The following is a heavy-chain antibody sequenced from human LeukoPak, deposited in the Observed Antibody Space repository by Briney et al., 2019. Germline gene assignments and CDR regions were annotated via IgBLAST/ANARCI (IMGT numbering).Heavy chain of an antibody. CDR1: GYTFTNYS. CDR2: ISVNNGGT. V-gene: IGHV1-18*01. J-gene: IGHJ1*01. D-gene: IGHD2-2*01. Sequence: ASVKVSCKASGYTFTNYSLARVRQAPGQSLEWMGWISVNNGGTNYAQSFQDRVTLTRDTSTNTAYLELRSLRSDDTAIIYCATATQPRGYFLHWGQGTLVTVSS. CDR3: ATATQPRGYFLH.